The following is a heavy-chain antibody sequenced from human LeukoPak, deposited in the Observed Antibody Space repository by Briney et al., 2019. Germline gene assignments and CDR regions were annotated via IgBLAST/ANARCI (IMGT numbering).Heavy chain of an antibody. CDR3: AREKAQGISSH. V-gene: IGHV1-46*01. D-gene: IGHD6-13*01. J-gene: IGHJ4*02. Sequence: GASVKVSCKASGYTFTNYYIHWVRQAPGQGLEWMGIINPSGGSATYAQKFQGRVIMTRDTSTSTVYMELSSLRSDDTAVYYCAREKAQGISSHWGQGTLVTVSS. CDR2: INPSGGSA. CDR1: GYTFTNYY.